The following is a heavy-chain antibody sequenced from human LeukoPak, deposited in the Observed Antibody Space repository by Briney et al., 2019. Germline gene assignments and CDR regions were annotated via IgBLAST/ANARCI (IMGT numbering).Heavy chain of an antibody. CDR1: AGSFSDYY. J-gene: IGHJ4*02. CDR3: ARAVGDYGYGRYFDY. D-gene: IGHD5-12*01. V-gene: IGHV4-34*01. CDR2: INHSGNT. Sequence: PSETLSLTCAVYAGSFSDYYWTWIRQPPGKGLEWIGEINHSGNTNYNPSLKSRVTISVDTSKNHFSLRLSSVTAADTAVYYCARAVGDYGYGRYFDYWGQGTLVTVSS.